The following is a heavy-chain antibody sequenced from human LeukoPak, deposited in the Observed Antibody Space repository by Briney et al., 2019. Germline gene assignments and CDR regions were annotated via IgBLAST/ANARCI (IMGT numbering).Heavy chain of an antibody. CDR2: IYYSGST. CDR1: GGSISSGGYY. CDR3: ARVRRGVPPNGYSDL. V-gene: IGHV4-31*03. J-gene: IGHJ2*01. D-gene: IGHD2-8*01. Sequence: SETLSLTCTVSGGSISSGGYYWSWIRQHPGKGLEWIGYIYYSGSTYYNPSLKSRVTISVDTSKNQFSLKLSSVTAADTAVYYWARVRRGVPPNGYSDLGARATLVIVS.